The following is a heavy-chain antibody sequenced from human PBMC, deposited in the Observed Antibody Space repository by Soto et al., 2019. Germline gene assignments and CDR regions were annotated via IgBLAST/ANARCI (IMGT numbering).Heavy chain of an antibody. CDR1: GGSISSYY. V-gene: IGHV4-4*07. D-gene: IGHD1-26*01. J-gene: IGHJ4*02. Sequence: QVQLQESGPGLVKPSETLSLTYTVSGGSISSYYWSWIRQPAGKGLEWLGRIYTSGSTNYNPSLKSRVTRSVDTSKNQFSLKLSSVTAADTAVYYCASTGGRYYDPFDYWGQGTLVTVSS. CDR2: IYTSGST. CDR3: ASTGGRYYDPFDY.